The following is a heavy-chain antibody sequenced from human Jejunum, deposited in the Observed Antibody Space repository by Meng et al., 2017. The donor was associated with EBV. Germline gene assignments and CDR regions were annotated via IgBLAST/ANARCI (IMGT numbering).Heavy chain of an antibody. D-gene: IGHD6-19*01. V-gene: IGHV1-2*06. CDR2: ISSNTGAT. CDR1: GYTLTGYY. CDR3: AREIAAGSGWFFFDN. Sequence: QVQLLQSGAEVKKPGASVKVSCKASGYTLTGYYMQWVRQAPGQGLEWMGRISSNTGATIYAQKFQGRVTLTRDTSINTAYMELSRLTSDDTAVYYCAREIAAGSGWFFFDNWGQGTLVTVSS. J-gene: IGHJ4*02.